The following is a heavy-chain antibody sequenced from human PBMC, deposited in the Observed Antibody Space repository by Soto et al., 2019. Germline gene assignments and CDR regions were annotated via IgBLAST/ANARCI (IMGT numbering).Heavy chain of an antibody. CDR1: GFTFSGYG. D-gene: IGHD5-12*01. CDR3: AKEERHSGYIIDY. V-gene: IGHV3-30*18. Sequence: QVHLVESGGGVVQPGRSLRLSCEASGFTFSGYGMHWVRQAPGKGLEWVSFVSYEGSNKYYADSVKGRFTISKDKSKNTLNLQMNSLRPEDTAVYYCAKEERHSGYIIDYWGQGTVVTVSS. J-gene: IGHJ4*02. CDR2: VSYEGSNK.